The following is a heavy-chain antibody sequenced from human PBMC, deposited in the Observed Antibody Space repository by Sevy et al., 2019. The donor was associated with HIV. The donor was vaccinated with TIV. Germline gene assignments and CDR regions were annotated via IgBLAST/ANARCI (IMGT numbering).Heavy chain of an antibody. Sequence: SETLSLTCTVSGGSISSYYWSWIRQPPGKGLEWIGYIYYSGSTNYNPSLKSRVTISVDTSKNQFSLKLSSVTAADTAVYYCARDGVSSGYKEPLYYFDYWGQGTLVTVSS. CDR1: GGSISSYY. CDR3: ARDGVSSGYKEPLYYFDY. J-gene: IGHJ4*02. CDR2: IYYSGST. D-gene: IGHD3-22*01. V-gene: IGHV4-59*13.